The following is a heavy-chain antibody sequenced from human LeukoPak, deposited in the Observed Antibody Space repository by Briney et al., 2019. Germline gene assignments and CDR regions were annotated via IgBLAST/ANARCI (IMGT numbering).Heavy chain of an antibody. CDR1: GGSISSGSYY. V-gene: IGHV4-39*01. CDR2: IYYSGTT. Sequence: SETLSLTCTVSGGSISSGSYYWGWIRQPPGKGLEWIGSIYYSGTTYYSPSLKSRVTISVDTSKNQFSLKLSSVTAADTALYYCAKHYIGSSYNHGLDYWGQGTLVTVSS. J-gene: IGHJ4*02. D-gene: IGHD3-10*01. CDR3: AKHYIGSSYNHGLDY.